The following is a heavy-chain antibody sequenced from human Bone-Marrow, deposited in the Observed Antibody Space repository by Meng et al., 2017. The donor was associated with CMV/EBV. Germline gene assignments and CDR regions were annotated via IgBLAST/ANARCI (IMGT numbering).Heavy chain of an antibody. CDR3: AREYYYDSSGYPRWFDP. J-gene: IGHJ5*02. CDR2: INPNSGGT. V-gene: IGHV1-2*02. D-gene: IGHD3-22*01. CDR1: XYTFTGYY. Sequence: QVQLGQSGAEVKKPGASAKVSCXXXXYTFTGYYMHWVRQAPGQGLEWMGWINPNSGGTNYAQKFQGRVTMTRDTSISTAYMELSRLRSDDTAVYYCAREYYYDSSGYPRWFDPWGQGTLVTVSS.